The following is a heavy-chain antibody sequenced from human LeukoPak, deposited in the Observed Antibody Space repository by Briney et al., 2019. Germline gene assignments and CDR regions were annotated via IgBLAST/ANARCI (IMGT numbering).Heavy chain of an antibody. CDR3: ARDTLIGIQGAASFGALTFDY. D-gene: IGHD3-16*02. CDR2: IIPIFGTA. V-gene: IGHV1-69*05. Sequence: SVKVSCKASGGTFISYAISWVRQAPGQGLEWMGRIIPIFGTANYAQKFQGRVTITTEESTTTAYMELSSLRSEDTAVYYCARDTLIGIQGAASFGALTFDYWGQGTLVTVSS. CDR1: GGTFISYA. J-gene: IGHJ4*02.